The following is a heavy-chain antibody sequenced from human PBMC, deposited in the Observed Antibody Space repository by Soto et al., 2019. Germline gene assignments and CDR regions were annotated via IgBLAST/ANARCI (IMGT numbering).Heavy chain of an antibody. CDR3: AKGRYQNDY. CDR1: GFTFSSYG. CDR2: ISYDGSNK. D-gene: IGHD2-2*01. V-gene: IGHV3-30*18. J-gene: IGHJ4*02. Sequence: QVQLVESGGGVVQPGRSLRLSCAASGFTFSSYGMHWVRQAPGKGLEWVAVISYDGSNKYYADSVKGRFIISRDNSKNTLYLQMNSLRAEDTAVYYCAKGRYQNDYWGQGTLVIVSS.